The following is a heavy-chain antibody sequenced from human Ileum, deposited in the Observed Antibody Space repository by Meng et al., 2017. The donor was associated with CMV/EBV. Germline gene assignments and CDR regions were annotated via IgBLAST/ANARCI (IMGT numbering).Heavy chain of an antibody. J-gene: IGHJ4*02. D-gene: IGHD2-15*01. CDR3: ARDIDEIYGH. CDR1: GFSVSSSTYY. CDR2: MYHSGKT. Sequence: GSLRLSCDVSGFSVSSSTYYWAWIRQSPGKGLEWIGSMYHSGKTYYNASLTSRATISIDTSTMQFSLKLRSVTAADTAVYYCARDIDEIYGHWGQGRLVTVSS. V-gene: IGHV4-39*07.